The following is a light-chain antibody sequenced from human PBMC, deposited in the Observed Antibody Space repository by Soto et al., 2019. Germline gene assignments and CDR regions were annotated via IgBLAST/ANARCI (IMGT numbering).Light chain of an antibody. J-gene: IGKJ3*01. CDR3: QQYGSSPFT. Sequence: IVLTQSPGTLSLSPGESATLSCGASESVSSSYFAWYQQKPGQAPRLLIYGATTRLRGVPDRFSGSGSGTDFTLTISRLEPEEFAVYCCQQYGSSPFTFGPGTKVDI. CDR1: ESVSSSY. CDR2: GAT. V-gene: IGKV3-20*01.